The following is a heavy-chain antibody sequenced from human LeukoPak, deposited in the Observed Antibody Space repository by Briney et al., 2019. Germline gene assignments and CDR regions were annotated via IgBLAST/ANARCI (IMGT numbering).Heavy chain of an antibody. D-gene: IGHD6-19*01. J-gene: IGHJ4*02. V-gene: IGHV4-39*07. CDR3: ASPGYSSGWYDFDY. CDR2: IYYSGST. Sequence: SETLSLTCTVSGGSISSSSYYWGWIRQPPGKGLEWIGSIYYSGSTYYNPSLKSRVTISVDTSKNQFSLKLRSVTAADTAVYYCASPGYSSGWYDFDYWGQGTLVTVSS. CDR1: GGSISSSSYY.